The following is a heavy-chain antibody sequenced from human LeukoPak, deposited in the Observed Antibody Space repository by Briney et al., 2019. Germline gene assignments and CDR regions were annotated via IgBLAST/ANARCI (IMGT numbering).Heavy chain of an antibody. J-gene: IGHJ4*02. D-gene: IGHD3-22*01. CDR1: GYTFSSYE. CDR3: ARDCCYYDSSGYPDPFDY. Sequence: GGSLRLSCAASGYTFSSYEMNWVRQAPGKGLEWVSYIGSSGSTIYYADSVKGRFTISRDNAKNSLYLQMNSLRAEDTAVYYCARDCCYYDSSGYPDPFDYWGQGILVTVSS. CDR2: IGSSGSTI. V-gene: IGHV3-48*03.